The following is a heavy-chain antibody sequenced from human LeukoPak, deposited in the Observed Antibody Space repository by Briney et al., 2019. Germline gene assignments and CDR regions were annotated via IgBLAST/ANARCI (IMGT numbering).Heavy chain of an antibody. CDR2: IKQDGSGK. V-gene: IGHV3-7*01. Sequence: PGGSLRLSCAASKFTFSNYCMSWVRQAPGKGLQWVANIKQDGSGKYYVDSVKGRFTISRDNAKNSLYLQMNSLRAEDTAVYYCARDPYYYGSGSYYYYYYMDVWGKGTTVTVSS. J-gene: IGHJ6*03. CDR1: KFTFSNYC. CDR3: ARDPYYYGSGSYYYYYYMDV. D-gene: IGHD3-10*01.